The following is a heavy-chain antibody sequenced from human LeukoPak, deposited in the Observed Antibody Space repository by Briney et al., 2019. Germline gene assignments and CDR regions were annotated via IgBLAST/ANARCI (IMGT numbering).Heavy chain of an antibody. CDR2: ISYDGSNK. D-gene: IGHD2-2*01. J-gene: IGHJ4*02. Sequence: GGSLRLSCAASGFTFSSYAMSWVRQAAGKGLEWVAVISYDGSNKYHADSVKGRFTISRDNSKNTLYLQMNSLRAEDTAVYYCARLFGVVVPAANTHFDYWGQGTLVTVSS. V-gene: IGHV3-30*04. CDR1: GFTFSSYA. CDR3: ARLFGVVVPAANTHFDY.